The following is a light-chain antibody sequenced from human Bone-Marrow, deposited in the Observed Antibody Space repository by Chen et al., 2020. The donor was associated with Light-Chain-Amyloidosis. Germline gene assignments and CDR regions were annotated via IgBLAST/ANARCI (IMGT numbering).Light chain of an antibody. Sequence: SYVLTQPSSVSVAPGQTATIACGGNNIRSTSVHWYQQTPGQAPLLVVYDDSDRPSGIPERLSGSNSGNTATLTISRVEAGDEADYYCQVWDRSRDRPVFGGGTKLTVL. J-gene: IGLJ3*02. CDR3: QVWDRSRDRPV. CDR1: NIRSTS. CDR2: DDS. V-gene: IGLV3-21*02.